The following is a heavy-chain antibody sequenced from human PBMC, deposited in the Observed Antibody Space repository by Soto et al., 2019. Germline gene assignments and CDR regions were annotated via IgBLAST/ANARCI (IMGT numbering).Heavy chain of an antibody. D-gene: IGHD3-9*01. V-gene: IGHV3-23*01. CDR3: AKVPQWVLRYHDWFFDY. CDR1: GFSFSNSA. J-gene: IGHJ4*02. Sequence: EVQLLESGGGLVQPGGSLRLSCAVSGFSFSNSAMIWVRQAPGKGLEWVSGISGSGDITYNTDSVKGRFAISRDTSKNVVYLQMRSLRAEDTAVYYCAKVPQWVLRYHDWFFDYWGQGTLVTVSS. CDR2: ISGSGDIT.